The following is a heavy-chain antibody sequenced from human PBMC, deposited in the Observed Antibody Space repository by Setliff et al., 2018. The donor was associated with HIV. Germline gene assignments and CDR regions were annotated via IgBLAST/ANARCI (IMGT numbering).Heavy chain of an antibody. Sequence: GGSLRLSCAASGFTFSIYTINWVRQAPGKGLEWVSSISSSGNYINYADSVKGRFTISRDNAKNSLDLQMNSLRAEDTAVYFCARSEGSGYSLPYTRFDAWGQGALVTVSS. V-gene: IGHV3-21*01. J-gene: IGHJ5*02. D-gene: IGHD3-22*01. CDR2: ISSSGNYI. CDR1: GFTFSIYT. CDR3: ARSEGSGYSLPYTRFDA.